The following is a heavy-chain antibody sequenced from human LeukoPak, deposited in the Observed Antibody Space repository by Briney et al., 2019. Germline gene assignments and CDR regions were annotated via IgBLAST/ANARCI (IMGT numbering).Heavy chain of an antibody. V-gene: IGHV4-59*12. Sequence: SETLSLTCAVSGGSISSYYWSWIRQPPGKGLEWIGQTHRSGSTNYNPSLKNRLIISLDKSKNQFSLKLSSVTAADTAVYYCAREEGDDSSGYYYFDYWGQGTLVTVSS. CDR1: GGSISSYY. D-gene: IGHD3-22*01. CDR2: THRSGST. J-gene: IGHJ4*02. CDR3: AREEGDDSSGYYYFDY.